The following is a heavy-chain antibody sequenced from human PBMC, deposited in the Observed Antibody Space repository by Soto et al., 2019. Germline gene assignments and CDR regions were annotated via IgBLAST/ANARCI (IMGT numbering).Heavy chain of an antibody. CDR1: GGSISSYY. D-gene: IGHD6-19*01. Sequence: QVQLQESGPGLVKPSEPLSLTCTVPGGSISSYYWSWIRQPPGKGLEWFGYIYYSGSTNYNPSLKSRVTTSVATSKNQYSQKLSAVTAADTAEYYCARRTPIAVAGLYYYYMDVWGKGTTVTVSS. CDR2: IYYSGST. CDR3: ARRTPIAVAGLYYYYMDV. J-gene: IGHJ6*03. V-gene: IGHV4-59*08.